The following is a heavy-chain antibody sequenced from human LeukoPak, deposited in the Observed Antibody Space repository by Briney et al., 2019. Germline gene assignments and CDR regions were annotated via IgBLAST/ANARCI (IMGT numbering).Heavy chain of an antibody. CDR1: GFTFSAYA. V-gene: IGHV3-23*01. Sequence: GGSLRLSCAATGFTFSAYAMTWVRQAPGKGPEWVSAIRGGGGSAFYADSVKGRFTISRDNSKYTLFLQMNSLRAEDTAVYYCARDPNGDYIGAFDMWGPGTMVTVSS. CDR3: ARDPNGDYIGAFDM. CDR2: IRGGGGSA. J-gene: IGHJ3*02. D-gene: IGHD4-17*01.